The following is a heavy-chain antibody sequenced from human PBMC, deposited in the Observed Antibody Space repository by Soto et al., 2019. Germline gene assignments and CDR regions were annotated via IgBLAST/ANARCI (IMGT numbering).Heavy chain of an antibody. V-gene: IGHV3-23*01. CDR2: ISGSGGST. CDR1: GFTFSSYA. CDR3: ALIEGVGYDYFDY. Sequence: GGSLRLSCAASGFTFSSYAMSWVRQAPGKGLEWVSAISGSGGSTYYTASEKGRFTISRDNSKNTRYLQMNSLRAEDTALYYCALIEGVGYDYFDYWGQGTLVTVSS. D-gene: IGHD3-3*01. J-gene: IGHJ4*02.